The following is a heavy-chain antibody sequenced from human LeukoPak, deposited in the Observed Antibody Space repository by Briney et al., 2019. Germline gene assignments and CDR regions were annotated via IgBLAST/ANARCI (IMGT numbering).Heavy chain of an antibody. Sequence: GGSLRLSCAASGFTFSNYWMTWVRQAPGKGLEWVAHINQDGSEEHYMDSAKARFTISRDNAENSLSLQMNSLRAEDTAVYYCVRDGGVSGYDLLDYWGQGTLVTVSS. D-gene: IGHD5-12*01. CDR1: GFTFSNYW. CDR3: VRDGGVSGYDLLDY. CDR2: INQDGSEE. V-gene: IGHV3-7*01. J-gene: IGHJ4*02.